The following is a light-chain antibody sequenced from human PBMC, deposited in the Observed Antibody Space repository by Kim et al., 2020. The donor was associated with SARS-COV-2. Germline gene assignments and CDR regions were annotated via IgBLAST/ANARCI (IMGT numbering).Light chain of an antibody. V-gene: IGKV3-20*01. CDR1: QSVTSNS. CDR2: GAS. CDR3: QQYGSSPR. J-gene: IGKJ4*01. Sequence: SPGETASLSFRASQSVTSNSLAWYQQKPGQTPRLLIYGASSRAPGIPDRFSGSGSGTDFSLTISRLEPEDFAVYYCQQYGSSPRFGGGTKVDIK.